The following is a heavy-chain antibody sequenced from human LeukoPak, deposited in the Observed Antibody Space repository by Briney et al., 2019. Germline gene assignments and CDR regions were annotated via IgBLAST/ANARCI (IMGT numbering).Heavy chain of an antibody. CDR2: IKSKTDGGTT. CDR1: GFTFSNAW. D-gene: IGHD1-7*01. V-gene: IGHV3-15*01. CDR3: TTEGLDWNYPPFDP. Sequence: GGSLRLSCAASGFTFSNAWMSWVRQAPGKGLEWVGRIKSKTDGGTTDYAAPVKGRFTISRDDSKNTLYLQMNSLKTEDTAVYYCTTEGLDWNYPPFDPWGQGTLVTVSP. J-gene: IGHJ5*02.